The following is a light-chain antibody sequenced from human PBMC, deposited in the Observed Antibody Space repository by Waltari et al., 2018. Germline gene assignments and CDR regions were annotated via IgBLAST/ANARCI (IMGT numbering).Light chain of an antibody. Sequence: QSALTQPPSASGSPGPSVTISCTGTRSDVGAYNYVSWYQQHPGKAPKLMIFEVSKRPSGVPDRFSGSKSGNTASLTVSGLQADDEAHYYCSSYAGSNNWVFGGGTKLTVL. V-gene: IGLV2-8*01. CDR3: SSYAGSNNWV. CDR2: EVS. J-gene: IGLJ3*02. CDR1: RSDVGAYNY.